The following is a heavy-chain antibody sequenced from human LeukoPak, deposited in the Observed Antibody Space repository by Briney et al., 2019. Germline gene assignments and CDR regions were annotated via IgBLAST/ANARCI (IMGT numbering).Heavy chain of an antibody. J-gene: IGHJ4*02. CDR1: GVSISVSSYY. D-gene: IGHD2-15*01. CDR2: IFYSGDT. V-gene: IGHV4-39*01. Sequence: SETLSLTCTVSGVSISVSSYYWGWIRQPPGKGLEWIGTIFYSGDTYYSPSLKSRVTISVDTSKNQFSLKLSSVTAADTAVYYCARNHCSGGKCFLSYFDYWGQGTLVTVSS. CDR3: ARNHCSGGKCFLSYFDY.